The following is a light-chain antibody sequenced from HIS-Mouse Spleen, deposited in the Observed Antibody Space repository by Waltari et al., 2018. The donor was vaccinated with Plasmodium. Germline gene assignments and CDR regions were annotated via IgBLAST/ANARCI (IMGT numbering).Light chain of an antibody. Sequence: SYELTQPPSVSVSPGQTARITCSGDALPKQYAYWYQQKSGQAPGLVIYDDSKRSSGIPDRFSGSSSGTMATLTISGAQVEDEADYYCYSTDSSGNHRVFGGGTKLTVL. J-gene: IGLJ3*02. V-gene: IGLV3-10*01. CDR3: YSTDSSGNHRV. CDR2: DDS. CDR1: ALPKQY.